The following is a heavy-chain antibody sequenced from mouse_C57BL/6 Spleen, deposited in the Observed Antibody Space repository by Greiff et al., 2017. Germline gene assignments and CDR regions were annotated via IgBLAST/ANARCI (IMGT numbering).Heavy chain of an antibody. CDR2: ISSGGDYI. D-gene: IGHD2-5*01. Sequence: EVHLVESGEGLVKPGGSLKLSCAASGFTFSSYAMSWVRQTPEKRLEWVAYISSGGDYIYYADTVKGRFTISRDNARNTLYLQMSSLKSEDTAMYYCTRDHYSNGGYAMDYWGQGTSVTVSS. J-gene: IGHJ4*01. V-gene: IGHV5-9-1*02. CDR3: TRDHYSNGGYAMDY. CDR1: GFTFSSYA.